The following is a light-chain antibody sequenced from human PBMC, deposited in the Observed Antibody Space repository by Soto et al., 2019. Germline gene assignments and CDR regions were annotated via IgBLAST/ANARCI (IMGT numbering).Light chain of an antibody. CDR3: QQCGSSPLT. Sequence: EIVLTQSPGTLSLSPGERATLSCRASQSVSSSYLAWYQQKPGQAPRLLIYGASSRATGIPDRFSGSGSGTDFTLSISRLEPADFAVYYCQQCGSSPLTFGGGTKVETK. CDR1: QSVSSSY. V-gene: IGKV3-20*01. J-gene: IGKJ4*01. CDR2: GAS.